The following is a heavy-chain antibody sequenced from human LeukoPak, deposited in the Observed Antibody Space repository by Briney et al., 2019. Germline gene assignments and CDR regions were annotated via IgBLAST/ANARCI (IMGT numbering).Heavy chain of an antibody. D-gene: IGHD4-11*01. CDR2: MYHGGTP. CDR1: GYSIRNGYF. Sequence: SETLSHTCTVSGYSIRNGYFWGRVRQPPGKGLEWIGSMYHGGTPNYNPSLKSRVTISLDTSKNQFSLNLSSVTAADTAVYYCVRDVYNIYGEDRGQGILVTVSS. V-gene: IGHV4-38-2*02. J-gene: IGHJ4*02. CDR3: VRDVYNIYGED.